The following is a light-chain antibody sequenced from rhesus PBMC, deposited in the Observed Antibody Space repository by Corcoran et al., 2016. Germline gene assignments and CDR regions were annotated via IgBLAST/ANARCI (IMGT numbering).Light chain of an antibody. CDR2: KAS. V-gene: IGKV1-22*01. Sequence: DIQMTQSPSSLSASVGDTVTITCRASQSISSWLDWYQQKPGKAPKLLIYKASSLQSGVPSRFSGSGCGTDVTLTISSRQPEDFATYYCLQYSSSPYSFGQGTKVEIK. CDR1: QSISSW. CDR3: LQYSSSPYS. J-gene: IGKJ2*01.